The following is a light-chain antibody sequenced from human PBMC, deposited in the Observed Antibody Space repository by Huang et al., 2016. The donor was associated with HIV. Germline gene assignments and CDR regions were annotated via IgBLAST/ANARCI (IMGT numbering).Light chain of an antibody. J-gene: IGKJ1*01. CDR1: ESVSTN. CDR2: GAS. Sequence: IVLTQSPATLSVSPGERATLSCRASESVSTNLAWYQQRPGQAPRRLIYGASTRASGIAARFSGGGSGTEFTLTISSLQPEDFAVYYCQQYDNWLRTFGQGTKVEI. V-gene: IGKV3-15*01. CDR3: QQYDNWLRT.